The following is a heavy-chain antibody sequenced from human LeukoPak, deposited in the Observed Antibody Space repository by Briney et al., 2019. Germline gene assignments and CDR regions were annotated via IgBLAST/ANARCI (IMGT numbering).Heavy chain of an antibody. D-gene: IGHD3-3*02. CDR2: IYYSGST. Sequence: SETLSLTCTVSGGSISSSSYYWGWIRQPPGKGLEWIGSIYYSGSTYYNPSLKSRVTISVDTSKNQFSLKLSSVTAADTAVYYCARDFSPFDPWGQGTLVTVSS. CDR3: ARDFSPFDP. J-gene: IGHJ5*02. CDR1: GGSISSSSYY. V-gene: IGHV4-39*02.